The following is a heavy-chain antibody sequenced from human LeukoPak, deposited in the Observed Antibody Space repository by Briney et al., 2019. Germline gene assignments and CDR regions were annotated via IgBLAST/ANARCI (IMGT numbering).Heavy chain of an antibody. CDR2: ISSSGSTI. J-gene: IGHJ6*02. D-gene: IGHD1-7*01. CDR1: GFTFSSFE. Sequence: GGSLRLSCPASGFTFSSFEMNWVRQAPGKGLEWVSYISSSGSTIYYADSVKGRFTISRDNAKNSLYLQMNSLRAEDTAVYYCARDGTGTIYYGMDVWGQGTTVTVSS. V-gene: IGHV3-48*03. CDR3: ARDGTGTIYYGMDV.